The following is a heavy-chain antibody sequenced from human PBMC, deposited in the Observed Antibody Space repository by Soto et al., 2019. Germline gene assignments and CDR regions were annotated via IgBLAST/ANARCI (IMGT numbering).Heavy chain of an antibody. CDR1: GFTFSTYW. J-gene: IGHJ5*02. V-gene: IGHV3-74*01. CDR3: AGGVATLLA. D-gene: IGHD5-12*01. CDR2: INSDGSTT. Sequence: EVQLVESGGGLVQPGGSLRLSCAASGFTFSTYWMHWVRQVPGKGLVWVSRINSDGSTTSYADSVKGRFTISRDNAKNTLFLQRNSLGAEDTAVYYCAGGVATLLAWGQGTLVTVSS.